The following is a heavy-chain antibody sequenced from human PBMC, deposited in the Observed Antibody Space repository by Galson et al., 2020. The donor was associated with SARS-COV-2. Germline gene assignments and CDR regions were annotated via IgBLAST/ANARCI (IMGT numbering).Heavy chain of an antibody. D-gene: IGHD1-1*01. CDR1: GFTFDYYE. CDR2: ISGRGNII. Sequence: GGSLRLSCTSSGFTFDYYEMNWVRQVPGKGLEWVSYISGRGNIIYYAESVKGRFTISRDNAENSLFLQMNSLTVEDTAVYYCARGGRTRNDLWGQGTLVTVSS. J-gene: IGHJ4*02. V-gene: IGHV3-48*03. CDR3: ARGGRTRNDL.